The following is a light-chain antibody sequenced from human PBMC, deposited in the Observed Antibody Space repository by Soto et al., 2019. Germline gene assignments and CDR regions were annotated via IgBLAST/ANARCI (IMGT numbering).Light chain of an antibody. J-gene: IGLJ3*02. Sequence: QSVLTQPASVSGSPGQSITISCTGTSSDVGGYDYVSWYQQHPSKAPKLIIYEVSDRPSWVSNRFSGSKSGNTASLTISGLQAEDEADYYCSSYTSSNTLMFGGGTQLTVL. V-gene: IGLV2-14*01. CDR3: SSYTSSNTLM. CDR2: EVS. CDR1: SSDVGGYDY.